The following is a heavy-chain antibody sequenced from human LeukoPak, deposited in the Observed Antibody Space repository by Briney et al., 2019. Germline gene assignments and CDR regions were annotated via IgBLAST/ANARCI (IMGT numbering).Heavy chain of an antibody. CDR2: IDTSTGKP. V-gene: IGHV7-4-1*02. J-gene: IGHJ5*02. CDR3: ARDNYGAEEGIGSSLVWLDP. D-gene: IGHD4-11*01. Sequence: RASVKVSCKASGYTFTTYAINWVRQAPGQGLEWMGWIDTSTGKPTYAQGFTEQFVFSLDASVSTAYLQISSLKAEDTAVYYCARDNYGAEEGIGSSLVWLDPWGQGTLVSVSS. CDR1: GYTFTTYA.